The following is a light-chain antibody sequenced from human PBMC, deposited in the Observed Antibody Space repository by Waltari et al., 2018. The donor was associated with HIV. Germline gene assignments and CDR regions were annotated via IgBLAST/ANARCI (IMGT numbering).Light chain of an antibody. CDR2: DNN. CDR1: SSKIGRHS. J-gene: IGLJ2*01. V-gene: IGLV1-44*01. CDR3: VAWDDSLKAVV. Sequence: QSAMTQPPSASGTPGQRVTISCFGSSSKIGRHSVNWYRQLPGTAPKLPIYDNNQWPSGVPDRFSGAKSGSSASLAISGLQSGDEADYYCVAWDDSLKAVVFGGGTRLTVL.